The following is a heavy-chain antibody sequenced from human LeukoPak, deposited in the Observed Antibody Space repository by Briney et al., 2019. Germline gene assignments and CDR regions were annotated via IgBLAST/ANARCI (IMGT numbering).Heavy chain of an antibody. CDR2: ISSNGGST. J-gene: IGHJ4*02. Sequence: GGSLRLSCAASGFTFSNYAMHWVRQAPGKGLEYVAAISSNGGSTYYANSVKGRFTISRDNSKNTLYLQMGSLRAEDMAVYYCARDLRLKELAYCGGDCLDYWGQGTLVTVSS. D-gene: IGHD2-21*02. V-gene: IGHV3-64*01. CDR1: GFTFSNYA. CDR3: ARDLRLKELAYCGGDCLDY.